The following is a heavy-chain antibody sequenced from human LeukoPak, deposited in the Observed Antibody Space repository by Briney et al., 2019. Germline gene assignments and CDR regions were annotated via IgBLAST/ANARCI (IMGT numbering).Heavy chain of an antibody. D-gene: IGHD3-3*01. V-gene: IGHV3-33*01. CDR3: ARGNFWSGYYTWPSSYYMDV. CDR1: GFTFSSYG. CDR2: IWYDGSNK. Sequence: AGGSLRLSCAASGFTFSSYGMHWVRQAPGKGLEWVAVIWYDGSNKYYADSVKGRFTISRDNSKNTLYLQMNSLRAEDTAVYYCARGNFWSGYYTWPSSYYMDVWGKGTTVTVSS. J-gene: IGHJ6*03.